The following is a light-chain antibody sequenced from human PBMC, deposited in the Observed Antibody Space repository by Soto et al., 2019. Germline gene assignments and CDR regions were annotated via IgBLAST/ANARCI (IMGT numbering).Light chain of an antibody. V-gene: IGKV1-5*03. CDR1: QSVSIW. CDR2: KAS. J-gene: IGKJ1*01. Sequence: DLQMTQSPSTLSASVGDRVTITCRASQSVSIWLAWYQQKPGKAPKLLIYKASSLKSGVPSRFSGSGSGTEFTLTISSLQPDDFATYYCQQDNSYWTFGQGTKVEMK. CDR3: QQDNSYWT.